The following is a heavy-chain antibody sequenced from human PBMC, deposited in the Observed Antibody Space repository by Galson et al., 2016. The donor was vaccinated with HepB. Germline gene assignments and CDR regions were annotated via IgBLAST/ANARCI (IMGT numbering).Heavy chain of an antibody. CDR2: ISGSGGST. J-gene: IGHJ6*02. V-gene: IGHV3-23*01. CDR3: AKGSRRGFLAWLPRMERYYYGMDV. D-gene: IGHD3-3*01. CDR1: GFTFSSYA. Sequence: SLRLSCAASGFTFSSYAMSWVRQAPGKGLEWVSAISGSGGSTYYAYSVKGRFTISRDNSKNTLYLQMNSLRAEDTAVYYCAKGSRRGFLAWLPRMERYYYGMDVWGQGTTVTVSS.